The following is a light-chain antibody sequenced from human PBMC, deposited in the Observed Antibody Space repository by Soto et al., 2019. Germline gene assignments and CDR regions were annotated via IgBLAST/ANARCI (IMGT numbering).Light chain of an antibody. V-gene: IGLV1-44*01. Sequence: QSVLTQPPSASGTPGQRVTISCSGTSSNIGINTVNWYQQFPGTAPKVLIYLNDQRPSGVPDRFSGSKSGTSASLAISGLQAEDEADYYCQSYDSSLSGYVFGTGTKLTVL. CDR3: QSYDSSLSGYV. J-gene: IGLJ1*01. CDR2: LND. CDR1: SSNIGINT.